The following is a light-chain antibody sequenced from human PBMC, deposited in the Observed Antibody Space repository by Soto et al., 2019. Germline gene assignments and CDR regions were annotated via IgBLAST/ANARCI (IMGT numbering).Light chain of an antibody. CDR1: QSINSRY. CDR3: QHFGSSPGFT. J-gene: IGKJ3*01. V-gene: IGKV3-20*01. CDR2: GAS. Sequence: ELVLTQSPGTLSLSPGERATLSCRASQSINSRYLAWYQQKPGQAPRLLIYGASSRATGIPDRFSGSGSGKDLTLTISRLEPEDFAVYYCQHFGSSPGFTFGPGTKVDIK.